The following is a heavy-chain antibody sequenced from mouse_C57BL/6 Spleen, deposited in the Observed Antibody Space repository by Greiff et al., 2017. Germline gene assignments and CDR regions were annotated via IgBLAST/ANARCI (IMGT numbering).Heavy chain of an antibody. V-gene: IGHV8-12*01. CDR1: GFSLSTSGMG. CDR2: IYWDDDK. J-gene: IGHJ4*01. D-gene: IGHD3-3*01. Sequence: QVTLKECGPGILQSSQTLSLTCSFSGFSLSTSGMGVSWIRQPSGKGLEWLAHIYWDDDKRYNPSLKSRLTISKDTSRNQVFLKITSVDTADTATYYCARREGFYYAMDYWGQGTSVTVSS. CDR3: ARREGFYYAMDY.